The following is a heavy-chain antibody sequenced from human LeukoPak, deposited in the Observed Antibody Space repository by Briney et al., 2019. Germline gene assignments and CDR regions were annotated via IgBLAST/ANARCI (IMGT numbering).Heavy chain of an antibody. CDR2: MNPNSGNT. CDR1: GYTFTSYD. J-gene: IGHJ3*02. CDR3: ARNSYYYDSSGYYSETHDAFDI. Sequence: ASVKVSCKASGYTFTSYDINWVRQATGQGLEWMGWMNPNSGNTGYAQKFQGRVTITRNTSISTAYMELSRLRSDDTAVYYCARNSYYYDSSGYYSETHDAFDIWGQGTMVTVSS. D-gene: IGHD3-22*01. V-gene: IGHV1-8*03.